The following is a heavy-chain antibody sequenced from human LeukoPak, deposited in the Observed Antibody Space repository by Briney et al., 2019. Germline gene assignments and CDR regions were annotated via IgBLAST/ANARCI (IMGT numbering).Heavy chain of an antibody. Sequence: SETLSLTCSVSGDTISTSDHYWGWIRQPPGKGLEWIGEIYHSGSTNYNPSLKSRVTISVDTSKNQFSLKLSSVTAADTAVYYCARHRHYYGSGSYYQYRDRDAFDIWGQGTMVTVSS. V-gene: IGHV4-39*01. CDR3: ARHRHYYGSGSYYQYRDRDAFDI. D-gene: IGHD3-10*01. CDR1: GDTISTSDHY. J-gene: IGHJ3*02. CDR2: IYHSGST.